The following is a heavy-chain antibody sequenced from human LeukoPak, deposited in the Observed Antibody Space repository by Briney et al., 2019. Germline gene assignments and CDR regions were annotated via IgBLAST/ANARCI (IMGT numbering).Heavy chain of an antibody. Sequence: GRSLRLSCAASGFTFDDYAMHWVRQAPGKGLEWVSGISWNSGSIGYADSVKGRFTISRDNAKNSLYLQMNSLRAEDTALYYCAKGLKAVAGTVPLSRYFDYWGQGTLVTVSS. CDR1: GFTFDDYA. D-gene: IGHD6-19*01. CDR2: ISWNSGSI. J-gene: IGHJ4*02. V-gene: IGHV3-9*01. CDR3: AKGLKAVAGTVPLSRYFDY.